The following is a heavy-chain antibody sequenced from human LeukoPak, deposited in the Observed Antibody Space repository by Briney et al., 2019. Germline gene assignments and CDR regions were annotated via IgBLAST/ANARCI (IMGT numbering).Heavy chain of an antibody. CDR1: GGSFSSSDYY. D-gene: IGHD3-10*01. V-gene: IGHV4-39*01. CDR3: ARHHHYGSGSFSY. CDR2: IYYSGTT. Sequence: PSETLSLTCTVSGGSFSSSDYYWGWIRQPPGKGLEWIGSIYYSGTTYYNPSLKSRVTTSVDTSKNQISLNLSSVTAADTAVYYCARHHHYGSGSFSYWGQGTLVTVSS. J-gene: IGHJ4*02.